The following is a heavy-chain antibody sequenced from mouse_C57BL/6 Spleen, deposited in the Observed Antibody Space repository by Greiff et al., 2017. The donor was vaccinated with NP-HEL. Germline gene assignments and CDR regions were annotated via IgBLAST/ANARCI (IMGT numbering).Heavy chain of an antibody. V-gene: IGHV1-61*01. CDR2: IYPSDSET. CDR1: GYTFTSYW. CDR3: AREGGNDERDAMDY. D-gene: IGHD2-2*01. J-gene: IGHJ4*01. Sequence: QVQLQQPGAELVRPGSSVKLSCKASGYTFTSYWMDWVKQRPGQGLEWIGNIYPSDSETHYNQKFKDKATLTVDKSSSTAYMQLSRLTSEDSAVYYCAREGGNDERDAMDYWGQGTSVTVSS.